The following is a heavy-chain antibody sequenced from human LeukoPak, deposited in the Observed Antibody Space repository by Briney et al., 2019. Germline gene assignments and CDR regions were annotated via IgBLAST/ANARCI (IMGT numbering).Heavy chain of an antibody. CDR2: IYGGGSSK. J-gene: IGHJ3*02. CDR1: GFIVSSNY. Sequence: SGGSLRLSCAASGFIVSSNYMSWVRQAPGKGLEWVSVIYGGGSSKSYADSVRGRFTISRDTSKHILYLQMNSLRAEDTAVYYCARARSWPEHAFDIWGQGTMVTVSS. D-gene: IGHD5-24*01. V-gene: IGHV3-53*01. CDR3: ARARSWPEHAFDI.